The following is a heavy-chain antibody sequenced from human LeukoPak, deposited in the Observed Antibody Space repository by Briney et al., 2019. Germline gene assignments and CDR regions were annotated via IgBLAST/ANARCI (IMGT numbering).Heavy chain of an antibody. V-gene: IGHV4-59*01. Sequence: SETLSLTCTVSGGSISSYYWNWIRQPPGKGLEWIGYIYYSGSTNYNPSLKSRVTISVDTSKNQFSLKLSSVTAADTAVYYCARAGMVTAPPDYWGQGTLVTVSS. D-gene: IGHD2-21*02. CDR1: GGSISSYY. CDR3: ARAGMVTAPPDY. CDR2: IYYSGST. J-gene: IGHJ4*02.